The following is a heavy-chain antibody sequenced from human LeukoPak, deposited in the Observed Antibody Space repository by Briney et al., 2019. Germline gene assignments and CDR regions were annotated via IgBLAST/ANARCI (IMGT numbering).Heavy chain of an antibody. CDR2: ISGRGGST. J-gene: IGHJ4*02. CDR3: AKSVGGTGDPVDY. Sequence: GGSLRLSCAASGFTFSSYAMNWVRQAPGKGLEWVSNISGRGGSTYYADTVKGRFTISRDNSKNTLYLQMNSLRAEDTAVYYCAKSVGGTGDPVDYWGQGTLVIVSA. CDR1: GFTFSSYA. D-gene: IGHD6-19*01. V-gene: IGHV3-23*01.